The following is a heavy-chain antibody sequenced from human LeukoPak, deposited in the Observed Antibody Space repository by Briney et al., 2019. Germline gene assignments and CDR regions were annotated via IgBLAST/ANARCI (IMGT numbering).Heavy chain of an antibody. CDR2: INPNNGGT. D-gene: IGHD6-6*01. Sequence: ASVKVSCKASGYGFTAYYMHWVRQAPGQGLEWMGWINPNNGGTNYAQKFQGRVTVTRDTSTSTAYMELSSLRSEDTAVYYCARGCSSSSGLYYYYYMDVWGKGTTVTVSS. J-gene: IGHJ6*03. CDR1: GYGFTAYY. CDR3: ARGCSSSSGLYYYYYMDV. V-gene: IGHV1-2*02.